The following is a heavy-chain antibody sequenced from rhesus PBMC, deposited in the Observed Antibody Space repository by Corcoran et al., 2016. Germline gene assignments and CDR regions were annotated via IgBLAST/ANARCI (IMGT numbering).Heavy chain of an antibody. CDR3: ARDRTTLTYSYGLDS. Sequence: QVQLQESGPGLVKPSETLSLTCAVSGGSLSDSYYWNWIRQPPGKGLEWIGNIYGNRASTYSNPSLKSRVTISKDTAKNQFFLKLSSVTAADTAVYYCARDRTTLTYSYGLDSWGQGGVFTVSS. D-gene: IGHD4-35*01. CDR1: GGSLSDSYY. J-gene: IGHJ6*01. CDR2: IYGNRAST. V-gene: IGHV4S9*01.